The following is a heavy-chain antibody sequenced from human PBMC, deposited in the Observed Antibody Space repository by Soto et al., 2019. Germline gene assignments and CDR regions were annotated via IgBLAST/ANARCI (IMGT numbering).Heavy chain of an antibody. V-gene: IGHV5-51*01. CDR1: GYSFTSYW. J-gene: IGHJ6*02. CDR3: ARLKAIFGVVIRSNYYYGMVV. CDR2: IYPGDSDT. Sequence: GESLKISCKGSGYSFTSYWIGWVRQMPGKGLEWMGIIYPGDSDTRYSPSFQGQVTISADKSISTAYLQWSSLKASDTAMYYCARLKAIFGVVIRSNYYYGMVVWGQGTTVTVS. D-gene: IGHD3-3*01.